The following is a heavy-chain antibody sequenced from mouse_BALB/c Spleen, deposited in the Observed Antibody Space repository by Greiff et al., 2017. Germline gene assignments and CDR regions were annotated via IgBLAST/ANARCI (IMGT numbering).Heavy chain of an antibody. CDR2: ISSGGSYT. J-gene: IGHJ4*01. Sequence: DVQLVESGGGLVKPGGSLKLSCAASGFTFSSYTMSWVRQTPEKRLEWVATISSGGSYTYYPDSVKGRFTISRDNAKNTLYLQMSSLKSEDTAMYYCTSGNYGAMDYWGQGTSVTVSS. D-gene: IGHD2-1*01. V-gene: IGHV5-6-4*01. CDR3: TSGNYGAMDY. CDR1: GFTFSSYT.